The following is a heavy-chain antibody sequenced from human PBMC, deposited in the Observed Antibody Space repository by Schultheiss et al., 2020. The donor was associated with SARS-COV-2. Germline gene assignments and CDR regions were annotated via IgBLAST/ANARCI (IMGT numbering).Heavy chain of an antibody. J-gene: IGHJ4*02. D-gene: IGHD1-26*01. CDR2: ISSDGSHT. CDR3: ARVIVAATGIDY. Sequence: GGSLRLSCATPGFTFSSYWMYWVRQAPGKGLVWVSRISSDGSHTNYADSVTGRFTMSRDNAKNTLYLQMNSLRAEDTAVYYCARVIVAATGIDYWGQGTLVTVSS. CDR1: GFTFSSYW. V-gene: IGHV3-74*01.